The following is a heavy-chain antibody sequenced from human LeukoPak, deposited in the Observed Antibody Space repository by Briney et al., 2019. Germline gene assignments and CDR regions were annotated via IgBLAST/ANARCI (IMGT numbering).Heavy chain of an antibody. D-gene: IGHD3-10*01. CDR3: ARDMVRGVIIGIDY. CDR2: INPNSGGT. Sequence: ASVKVSCKASGYTFNGYYMYWVRQAPGQGLEWMGWINPNSGGTKYAQKFQGRVTMTRDTSISTAYMELSRLRSDDTAVYYCARDMVRGVIIGIDYWGQGTLVTVSS. V-gene: IGHV1-2*02. CDR1: GYTFNGYY. J-gene: IGHJ4*02.